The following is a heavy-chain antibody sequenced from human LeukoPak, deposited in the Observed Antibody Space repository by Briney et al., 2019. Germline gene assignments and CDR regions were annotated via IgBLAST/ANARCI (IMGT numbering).Heavy chain of an antibody. D-gene: IGHD4-17*01. Sequence: PGGSLRLSCAASGFTFNDYAMHWVRQAPGKGLEWVSGVTWNSGTIGYADSVKGRFTISRDNGKNSLYLQMNSLRPEDTALYYCAKDIGYGDYRSYYGMDVWGQGTTVTVSS. CDR3: AKDIGYGDYRSYYGMDV. J-gene: IGHJ6*02. CDR1: GFTFNDYA. V-gene: IGHV3-9*01. CDR2: VTWNSGTI.